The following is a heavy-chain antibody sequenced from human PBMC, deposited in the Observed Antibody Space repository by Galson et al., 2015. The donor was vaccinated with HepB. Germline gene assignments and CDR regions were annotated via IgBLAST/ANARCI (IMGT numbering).Heavy chain of an antibody. D-gene: IGHD1-14*01. Sequence: QSGAEVKKPGESLKISCKGSGYRFSDYWIGWVRQMPGKGLEWMGIIYPGDSDIRYSPSFQGQVTISADKSITTAYLQRSSLKASDTAMYYCARFSAAAFNLNWSDPWGQGTLVTVSS. CDR2: IYPGDSDI. CDR3: ARFSAAAFNLNWSDP. CDR1: GYRFSDYW. V-gene: IGHV5-51*01. J-gene: IGHJ5*02.